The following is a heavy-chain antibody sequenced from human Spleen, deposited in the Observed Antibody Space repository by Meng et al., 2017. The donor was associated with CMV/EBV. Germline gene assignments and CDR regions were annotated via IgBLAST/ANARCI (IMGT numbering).Heavy chain of an antibody. D-gene: IGHD4-17*01. J-gene: IGHJ4*02. CDR3: VKSRNGDPDY. Sequence: GESLKISCAASGFTFSSYSMNWVRQAPGKGLEWVSSISSSSSYIYYADSVKGRFTISRDNAKNSLYLQMNSLTSEDTAVYHCVKSRNGDPDYWGQGTLVTVSS. CDR1: GFTFSSYS. V-gene: IGHV3-21*01. CDR2: ISSSSSYI.